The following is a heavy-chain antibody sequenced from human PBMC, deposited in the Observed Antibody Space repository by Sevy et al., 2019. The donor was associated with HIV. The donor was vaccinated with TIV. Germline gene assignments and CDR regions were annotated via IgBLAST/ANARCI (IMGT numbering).Heavy chain of an antibody. D-gene: IGHD6-13*01. CDR2: ISYDGSNK. CDR3: ARDVIAAEFDY. Sequence: GGSLRLSCAASGFTFSSYAMHWVRQAPGKGLEWVAVISYDGSNKYYADSVKGRFTISRDNSKNTLYLQMNSQRAEDTAVYYCARDVIAAEFDYWGQGTLVTVSS. CDR1: GFTFSSYA. J-gene: IGHJ4*02. V-gene: IGHV3-30-3*01.